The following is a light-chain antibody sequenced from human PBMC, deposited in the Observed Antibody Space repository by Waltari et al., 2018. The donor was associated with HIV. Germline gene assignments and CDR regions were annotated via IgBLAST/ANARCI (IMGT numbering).Light chain of an antibody. CDR3: GTWDSSLSAVV. CDR1: SSNVRNTY. Sequence: QSVLTQPPSVSAAPGRQVTIPCPGSSSNVRNTYLSRYQQLPGTAPKLLMYENNERPSGIPDRFSGSKSGTSATLGITGPQTGDEADYYCGTWDSSLSAVVFGGGTKLTVL. CDR2: ENN. V-gene: IGLV1-51*02. J-gene: IGLJ2*01.